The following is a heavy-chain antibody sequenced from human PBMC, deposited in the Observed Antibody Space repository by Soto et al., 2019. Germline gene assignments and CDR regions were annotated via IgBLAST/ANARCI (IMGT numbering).Heavy chain of an antibody. J-gene: IGHJ3*02. V-gene: IGHV3-48*03. CDR2: ISSSGSTI. D-gene: IGHD3-10*01. CDR3: ATLWFGEFTGPSDAFDI. Sequence: GGSLRLSCAASGFTFSSYEMNWVRQAPGKGLEWVSYISSSGSTIYYADSVKGRFTISRDNAKNSLYLQMNSLRAEDTAVYYCATLWFGEFTGPSDAFDIWGQGTMVTV. CDR1: GFTFSSYE.